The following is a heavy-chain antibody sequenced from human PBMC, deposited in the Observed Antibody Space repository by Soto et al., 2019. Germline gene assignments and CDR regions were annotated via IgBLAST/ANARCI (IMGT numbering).Heavy chain of an antibody. Sequence: TLSLTCSVSGGTISSYYWSWIRQPPGKGLEWIGYIYSRGTTSYNPSLKSRATILVETSKNQFSLRLTSVTATDTAVYYCATGRISRGLDVWGQGTTVTVSS. J-gene: IGHJ6*02. CDR2: IYSRGTT. CDR3: ATGRISRGLDV. V-gene: IGHV4-59*12. CDR1: GGTISSYY.